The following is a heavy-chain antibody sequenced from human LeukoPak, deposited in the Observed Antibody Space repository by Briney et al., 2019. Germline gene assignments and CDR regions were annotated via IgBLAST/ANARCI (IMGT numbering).Heavy chain of an antibody. CDR2: IYYSGST. CDR1: GGSISSYY. V-gene: IGHV4-59*01. J-gene: IGHJ4*02. Sequence: SETLSLTCTVSGGSISSYYWSWIRQPPGKGLEWIGYIYYSGSTNYNPSLKSRVTISVDTSKNQFSLKLSSVTAADTAVYYCAREADSSGWYFDYWGQGTLVTVSS. CDR3: AREADSSGWYFDY. D-gene: IGHD6-19*01.